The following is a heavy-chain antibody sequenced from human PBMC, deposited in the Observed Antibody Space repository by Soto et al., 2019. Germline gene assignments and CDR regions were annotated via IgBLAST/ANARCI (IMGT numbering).Heavy chain of an antibody. Sequence: SETLSLTCTVADGAITSPSHYWHWIRQHPGKGLEWIAYIFYSGTTYYSPSLKSRTTISIDTSKNQFSLKLSSVTAADTAVYYCARVQTTVTTYFFDYWGQGTLVTVSS. CDR3: ARVQTTVTTYFFDY. J-gene: IGHJ4*02. D-gene: IGHD4-17*01. CDR2: IFYSGTT. V-gene: IGHV4-31*03. CDR1: DGAITSPSHY.